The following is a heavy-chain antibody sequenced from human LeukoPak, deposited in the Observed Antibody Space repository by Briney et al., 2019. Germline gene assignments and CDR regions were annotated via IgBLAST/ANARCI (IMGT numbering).Heavy chain of an antibody. CDR3: ARLKFYDSTGYSPGHYMDV. V-gene: IGHV4-4*07. D-gene: IGHD3-22*01. Sequence: SETLSLTCTVSGGPIYSYYWSWIRQTAGKGLEWIGRLYPGVSTNYSPSLQSRVTMSVDTSKSQFALKLSAVTAADTAVYYCARLKFYDSTGYSPGHYMDVWGKGTTVIVSS. J-gene: IGHJ6*03. CDR1: GGPIYSYY. CDR2: LYPGVST.